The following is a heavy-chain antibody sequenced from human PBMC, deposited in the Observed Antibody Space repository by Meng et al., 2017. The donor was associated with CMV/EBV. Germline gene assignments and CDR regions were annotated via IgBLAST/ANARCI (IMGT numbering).Heavy chain of an antibody. Sequence: QVHLTQSVAEVKQPGASVKLSCKPSGYTFNSYYINWVRQAPGQELEWMGILNPSGGRTRYAQKLQGRVTMTTHTSTSTAYMELRSLRSDDPAVYYCAREGFDYWGQGTLVTVSS. V-gene: IGHV1-46*02. J-gene: IGHJ4*02. CDR1: GYTFNSYY. CDR3: AREGFDY. CDR2: LNPSGGRT.